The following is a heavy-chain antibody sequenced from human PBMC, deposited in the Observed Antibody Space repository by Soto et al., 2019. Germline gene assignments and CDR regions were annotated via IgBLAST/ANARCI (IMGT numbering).Heavy chain of an antibody. V-gene: IGHV1-2*04. D-gene: IGHD3-22*01. CDR2: INPNSGGT. CDR3: AIDTVNYYDSSGYDY. Sequence: QVQLVQSGAEVKKPGASVKVSCKASGYTFTGYYMHWVRQAPGQGLEWMGWINPNSGGTNYAQKFQGWVTMTRDTSISTAYMELSRLRSDDTAVYYCAIDTVNYYDSSGYDYWGQGTLVTVSS. CDR1: GYTFTGYY. J-gene: IGHJ4*02.